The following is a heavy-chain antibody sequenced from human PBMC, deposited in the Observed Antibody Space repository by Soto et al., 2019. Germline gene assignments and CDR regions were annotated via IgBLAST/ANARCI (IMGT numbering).Heavy chain of an antibody. J-gene: IGHJ4*02. CDR3: GLGTRTFDL. D-gene: IGHD6-19*01. CDR2: IIPIFGTA. Sequence: SVKVSCEASGGTFSSYAISWVRQAPGQGLEWMGGIIPIFGTANYAQKFQGRVTMTKDTSTSTAYMELGSLTSDDTAVYYCGLGTRTFDLWGQGTLVTVSS. V-gene: IGHV1-69*05. CDR1: GGTFSSYA.